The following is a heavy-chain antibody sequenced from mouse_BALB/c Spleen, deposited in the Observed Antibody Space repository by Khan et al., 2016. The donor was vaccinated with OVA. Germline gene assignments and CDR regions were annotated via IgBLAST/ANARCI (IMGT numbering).Heavy chain of an antibody. CDR3: ARKDYYDYDPFPY. D-gene: IGHD2-4*01. J-gene: IGHJ3*01. CDR2: ISYSGNT. CDR1: GYSITSEFA. Sequence: EVQLQESGPGLVKPSQSLSLTCTVTGYSITSEFAWNWIRQFPGNQLEWMGYISYSGNTRYNPSLKSLISITRDPSRNQFFLQLNSVTTEDTATYYCARKDYYDYDPFPYWGQGTLVTVSA. V-gene: IGHV3-2*02.